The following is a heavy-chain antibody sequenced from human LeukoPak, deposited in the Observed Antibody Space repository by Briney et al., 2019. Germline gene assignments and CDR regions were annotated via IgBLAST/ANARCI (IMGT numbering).Heavy chain of an antibody. CDR3: ARTPCSGGSCYPDY. CDR2: IYYSGST. J-gene: IGHJ4*02. V-gene: IGHV4-59*01. CDR1: GGSISSYY. D-gene: IGHD2-15*01. Sequence: SEKLSLTYTVSGGSISSYYWSWIRQPPGKGLEWIGYIYYSGSTNYNPSLKSRVTISVDTSKNQFSLKLSSVTAADTAVYYCARTPCSGGSCYPDYWGQGTLVTVSS.